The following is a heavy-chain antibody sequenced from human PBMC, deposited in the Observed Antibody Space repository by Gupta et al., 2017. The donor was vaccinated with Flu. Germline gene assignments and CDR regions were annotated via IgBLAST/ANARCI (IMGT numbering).Heavy chain of an antibody. CDR3: AGRYTSEDVPLAALDF. CDR1: GFTFSIYE. J-gene: IGHJ4*02. V-gene: IGHV3-48*03. Sequence: EVQLVESGGGLVQPGGSLRLSCAASGFTFSIYEMTWVRQSPGKGLEWISYISRSGRTITYADSVKGRFTISRDNAKNSLFLQMGSLRPEDTALYYCAGRYTSEDVPLAALDFWGQGTLVTVSS. D-gene: IGHD5-18*01. CDR2: ISRSGRTI.